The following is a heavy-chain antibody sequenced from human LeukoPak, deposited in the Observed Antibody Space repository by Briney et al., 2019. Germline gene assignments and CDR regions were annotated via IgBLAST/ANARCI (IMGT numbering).Heavy chain of an antibody. CDR1: GFSFSSYY. V-gene: IGHV3-7*01. Sequence: GGSLRLSCAASGFSFSSYYMSWVRQAPGKGLEWVANIKEDGIEKYYVYSVKGRFTISRDNAKNSLYLQMNSLRAEDTAVYYCARDPNWFDPWGQGTLVTVSS. CDR3: ARDPNWFDP. CDR2: IKEDGIEK. J-gene: IGHJ5*02.